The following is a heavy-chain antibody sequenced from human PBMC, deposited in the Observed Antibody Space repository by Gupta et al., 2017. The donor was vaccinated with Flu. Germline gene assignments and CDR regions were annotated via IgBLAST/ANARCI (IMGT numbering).Heavy chain of an antibody. CDR2: IYYSGST. V-gene: IGHV4-59*01. CDR1: GGSISSYY. D-gene: IGHD2-2*02. CDR3: ASQVIPDLYYFDY. J-gene: IGHJ4*02. Sequence: QVQLQESGPGLVKPSETLSLTCTVSGGSISSYYWSWIRQPPGKGLEWIGHIYYSGSTNYNPPLKSRVTISVDTSKNQFSLKLSSVTAADTAVYYCASQVIPDLYYFDYWGQGTLVTVSS.